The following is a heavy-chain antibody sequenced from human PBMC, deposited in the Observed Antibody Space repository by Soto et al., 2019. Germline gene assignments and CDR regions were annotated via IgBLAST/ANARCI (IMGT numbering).Heavy chain of an antibody. J-gene: IGHJ4*02. V-gene: IGHV4-59*01. CDR3: ARGQWLQDY. CDR2: IYYSGST. D-gene: IGHD6-19*01. Sequence: LSLTCTVSGGSISSYYWSWIRQPPGKGLEWIGYIYYSGSTNYNPSLKSRVTISVDTSKNQFSLKLSSVTAADTAVYYCARGQWLQDYWGQGTLVTVSS. CDR1: GGSISSYY.